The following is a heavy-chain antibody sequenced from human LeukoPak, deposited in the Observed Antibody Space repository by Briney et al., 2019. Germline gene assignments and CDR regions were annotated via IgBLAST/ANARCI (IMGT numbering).Heavy chain of an antibody. Sequence: GGSLRLSCAASGFTFSTYTMYWVRQAPGKGLEWVAVISYDGSNKYYADSVKGRFTISRDNSKNTLYLQMNSLRAEDTAVYYCAKGAAWGAVEYQLLYSLYYYYYGMDVWGQGTTVTVSS. CDR3: AKGAAWGAVEYQLLYSLYYYYYGMDV. CDR2: ISYDGSNK. V-gene: IGHV3-30*18. D-gene: IGHD2-2*02. CDR1: GFTFSTYT. J-gene: IGHJ6*02.